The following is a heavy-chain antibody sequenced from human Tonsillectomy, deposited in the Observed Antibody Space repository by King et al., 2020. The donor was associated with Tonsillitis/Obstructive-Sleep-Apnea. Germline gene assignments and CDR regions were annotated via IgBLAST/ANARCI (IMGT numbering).Heavy chain of an antibody. D-gene: IGHD5-12*01. V-gene: IGHV3-30*01. CDR1: GFTFSSYA. Sequence: VQLVESGGGVVQPGRSLRLSCAASGFTFSSYALHWVRQAPGKNLEWVSTISYDGSNKYYADSVKGRFTISRDKSKNTLYLQMNSLRVEDTAVYFCARDHSGYYKSAFDIWGQGTMVTVSS. CDR3: ARDHSGYYKSAFDI. J-gene: IGHJ3*02. CDR2: ISYDGSNK.